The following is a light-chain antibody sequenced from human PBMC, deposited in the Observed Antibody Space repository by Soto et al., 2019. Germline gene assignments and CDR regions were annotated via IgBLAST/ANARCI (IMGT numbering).Light chain of an antibody. J-gene: IGLJ1*01. CDR2: DTT. CDR3: LLSYNGPYV. CDR1: TGAVTNGHY. V-gene: IGLV7-46*01. Sequence: QPVVTQEPSLTVSPGGTVTLTCGSSTGAVTNGHYPYWFQQKPCQAPRTLIYDTTNRHSWTPARFSGSLLGGKAALTLSGAQPEDEAEYYCLLSYNGPYVFGTGSKVNVL.